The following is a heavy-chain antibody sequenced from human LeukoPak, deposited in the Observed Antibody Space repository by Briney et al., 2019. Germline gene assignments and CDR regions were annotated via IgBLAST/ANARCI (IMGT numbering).Heavy chain of an antibody. CDR1: GGSISSYY. V-gene: IGHV4-59*01. D-gene: IGHD3-10*01. J-gene: IGHJ6*02. Sequence: SSETLSLTCTVSGGSISSYYWSWIRQPPGKGLEWIGYIYYSGSTNYNPSLKSRVTISVDTSKNQFSLKLSSVTAADTAVYYCARDYYGSGSPPGYYYYYYGMDVWGQGTTVTVSS. CDR3: ARDYYGSGSPPGYYYYYYGMDV. CDR2: IYYSGST.